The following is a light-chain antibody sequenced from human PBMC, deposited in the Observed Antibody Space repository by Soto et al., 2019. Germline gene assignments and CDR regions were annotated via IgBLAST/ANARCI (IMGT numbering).Light chain of an antibody. Sequence: IQMTQYPSTLSGSVGDRVTITCRASQTISSWLAAYQQQPANAPKLLIYKASTLKSGVPSSFSGSGSGTEFTITISSLQPHDFATYYCQHYNSYSEAFGQGTKVDI. CDR1: QTISSW. CDR3: QHYNSYSEA. CDR2: KAS. J-gene: IGKJ1*01. V-gene: IGKV1-5*03.